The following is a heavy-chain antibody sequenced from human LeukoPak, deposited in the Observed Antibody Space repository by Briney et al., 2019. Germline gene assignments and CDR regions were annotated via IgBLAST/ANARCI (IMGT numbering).Heavy chain of an antibody. CDR1: GGTFSSYA. D-gene: IGHD3-16*02. V-gene: IGHV1-69*05. Sequence: GSSVKVSCKASGGTFSSYAISWVRQAPGQGLEWMGGFIPIFGTANYAQKFQGRVTITTDESTSTAYMELSSLRSEDTAVYYCAREGRSLGPYYFDYWGQGTLVTVSS. CDR3: AREGRSLGPYYFDY. CDR2: FIPIFGTA. J-gene: IGHJ4*02.